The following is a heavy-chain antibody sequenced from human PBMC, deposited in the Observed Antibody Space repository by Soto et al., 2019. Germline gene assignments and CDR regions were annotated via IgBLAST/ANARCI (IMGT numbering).Heavy chain of an antibody. Sequence: PGGSLRLSCAASGFTFSSYGMHWVRQAPGKGLEWVAVIWYDGSNKYYADSVKGRFTISRDNSKNTLYLQMNSLRAEDTAVYYCASSYQLPQLDYWGQGTLVTVSS. D-gene: IGHD2-2*01. CDR2: IWYDGSNK. CDR3: ASSYQLPQLDY. CDR1: GFTFSSYG. V-gene: IGHV3-33*01. J-gene: IGHJ4*02.